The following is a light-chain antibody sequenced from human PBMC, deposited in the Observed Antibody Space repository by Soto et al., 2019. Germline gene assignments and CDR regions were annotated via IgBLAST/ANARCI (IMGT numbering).Light chain of an antibody. J-gene: IGLJ3*02. CDR3: QSYDSSLWV. CDR2: GNN. Sequence: QSVLTQPPSVSGAPGQRITISCTGSSSNLGAGSDVHWYQQLPGTAPKLLIYGNNNRPPGVPDRFSGTKSGTSASLAIAGLQAEDEADYYCQSYDSSLWVFGGGTKLTVL. CDR1: SSNLGAGSD. V-gene: IGLV1-40*01.